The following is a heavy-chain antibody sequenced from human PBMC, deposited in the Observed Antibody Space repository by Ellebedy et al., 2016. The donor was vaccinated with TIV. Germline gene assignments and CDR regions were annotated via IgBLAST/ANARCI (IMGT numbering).Heavy chain of an antibody. D-gene: IGHD2-2*01. CDR1: GYTFTSYH. V-gene: IGHV1-46*01. CDR3: AAAAIRPARLYYYYGMDV. J-gene: IGHJ6*02. CDR2: INPGGGST. Sequence: ASVKVSCKASGYTFTSYHMHWVRQAPGQGLEWMGIINPGGGSTSYAQKFQGRVTMTRDTSTSTVYMELSSLRSEDTAVYYCAAAAIRPARLYYYYGMDVWGQGTTVTVSS.